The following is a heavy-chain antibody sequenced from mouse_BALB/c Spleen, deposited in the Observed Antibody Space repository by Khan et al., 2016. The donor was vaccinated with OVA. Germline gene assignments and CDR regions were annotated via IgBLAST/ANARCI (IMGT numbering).Heavy chain of an antibody. J-gene: IGHJ3*01. CDR2: ISSGGDYT. D-gene: IGHD4-1*01. V-gene: IGHV5-6*01. Sequence: EVELVESGGDLVKPGGSLKLSCAVSGFTFSSYSMSWVRQTLDKRLEWVASISSGGDYTYYPDSVKGRFTIPRDNAKNTLYLHLSDLKSEDTAMDYCADHLTGSFNYWGQGTLVTVSA. CDR1: GFTFSSYS. CDR3: ADHLTGSFNY.